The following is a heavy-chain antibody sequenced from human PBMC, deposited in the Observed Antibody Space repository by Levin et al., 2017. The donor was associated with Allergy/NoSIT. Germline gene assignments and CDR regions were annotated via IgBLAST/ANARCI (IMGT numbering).Heavy chain of an antibody. J-gene: IGHJ4*02. CDR3: AKGRGSSGWEVPDY. V-gene: IGHV3-23*01. D-gene: IGHD6-19*01. CDR2: ISGGGGST. CDR1: GFTFSSYA. Sequence: GGSLRLSCAASGFTFSSYAMNWVRQAPGKGLEWVSAISGGGGSTYYADSVKGRFTISRDNSKSTLYLQMNNLGAEDTAVYYCAKGRGSSGWEVPDYWGLGTLVTVSS.